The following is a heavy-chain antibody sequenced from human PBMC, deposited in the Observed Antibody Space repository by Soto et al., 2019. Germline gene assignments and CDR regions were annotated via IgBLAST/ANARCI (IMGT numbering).Heavy chain of an antibody. D-gene: IGHD6-25*01. J-gene: IGHJ6*02. CDR1: GGSISSSSYY. CDR2: IYYSGST. V-gene: IGHV4-39*01. Sequence: SETLSLTCTVSGGSISSSSYYWGWIRQPPGKGREWIGSIYYSGSTYYNPSLKSRVTISVDTSKNQFSLKLSSVTAADTAVYYCASRKRRLPSSGMDVWGQGTTVTVYS. CDR3: ASRKRRLPSSGMDV.